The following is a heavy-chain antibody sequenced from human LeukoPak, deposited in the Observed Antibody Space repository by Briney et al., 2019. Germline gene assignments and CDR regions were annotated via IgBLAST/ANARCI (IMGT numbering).Heavy chain of an antibody. CDR3: ASGGSYYPLDY. J-gene: IGHJ4*02. D-gene: IGHD1-26*01. V-gene: IGHV1-69*04. CDR2: ITPILGIA. Sequence: ASVKVSCKASGGTFSSYAISWVRQAPGQGLEWMGRITPILGIANYAQKFQGRVTITADKSTSTAYMELSSLRSEDTAVYYCASGGSYYPLDYWGQGTLVTVSS. CDR1: GGTFSSYA.